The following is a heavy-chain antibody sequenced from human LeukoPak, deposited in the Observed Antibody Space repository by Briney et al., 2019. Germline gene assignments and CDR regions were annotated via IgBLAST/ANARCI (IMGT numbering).Heavy chain of an antibody. CDR1: GGSFSGYY. Sequence: SETLSLTCAVYGGSFSGYYWSWIRQPPGKGLEWIGEINHSGSTNYNPSLKSRVTISVDTSKNQFSLKLSSVTAADTAVYYCARPYYYDSRIDPWGQGILVTVSS. V-gene: IGHV4-34*01. D-gene: IGHD3-22*01. CDR3: ARPYYYDSRIDP. CDR2: INHSGST. J-gene: IGHJ5*02.